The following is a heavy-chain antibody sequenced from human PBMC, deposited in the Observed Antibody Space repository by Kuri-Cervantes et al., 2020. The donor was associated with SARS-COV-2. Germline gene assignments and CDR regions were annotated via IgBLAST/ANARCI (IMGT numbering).Heavy chain of an antibody. CDR1: GFTFSSYW. V-gene: IGHV3-7*03. D-gene: IGHD1-26*01. CDR2: IKQDGSEK. J-gene: IGHJ4*02. Sequence: GEPLKISCAASGFTFSSYWMSWVRQAPGKGLEWVANIKQDGSEKSYVDSVKGRFTISRDNAKNSLYLQMNSLRAEDTAVYYCASEGGGWELPGGDYWGQGTLVTVSS. CDR3: ASEGGGWELPGGDY.